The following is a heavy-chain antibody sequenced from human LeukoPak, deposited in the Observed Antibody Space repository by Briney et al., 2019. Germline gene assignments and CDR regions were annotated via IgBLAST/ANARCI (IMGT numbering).Heavy chain of an antibody. Sequence: GGSLRLSCAASGFTFDDYGMSWVRQAPGKGLEWVSYISSSGSTIYYADSVKGRFTISRDNAKNSLNLQMNSLRAEDTAVYYCARVDSSGYYFDYWGQGTLVTVSS. J-gene: IGHJ4*02. CDR3: ARVDSSGYYFDY. CDR2: ISSSGSTI. CDR1: GFTFDDYG. D-gene: IGHD6-19*01. V-gene: IGHV3-11*01.